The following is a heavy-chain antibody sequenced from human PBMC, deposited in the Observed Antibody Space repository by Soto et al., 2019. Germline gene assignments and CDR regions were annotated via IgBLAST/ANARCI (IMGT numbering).Heavy chain of an antibody. CDR2: IRSKTYGGTT. CDR3: ARDHMFAFDS. Sequence: PGGSLRLSCTTSGFTFGDHAMSWVRQAPGKGLEWVGFIRSKTYGGTTEYAASVKGRFTISRDDSKRFAYLQMNSLITEDTAVYYCARDHMFAFDSWGQGTLVTVSS. D-gene: IGHD3-10*02. V-gene: IGHV3-49*04. J-gene: IGHJ4*02. CDR1: GFTFGDHA.